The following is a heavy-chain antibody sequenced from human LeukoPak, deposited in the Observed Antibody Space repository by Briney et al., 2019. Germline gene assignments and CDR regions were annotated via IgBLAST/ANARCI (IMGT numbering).Heavy chain of an antibody. J-gene: IGHJ5*02. D-gene: IGHD6-13*01. V-gene: IGHV3-33*01. CDR1: GFTFSSYG. Sequence: PGGSLRLSCAASGFTFSSYGMHWVRQAPGKGLEGVAVIWYDGSNKYYADSVKGRFTISRDNSKNTLYLQMNSLRAEDTAVYYCARESSSSTFGPWGQGTLVTVSS. CDR3: ARESSSSTFGP. CDR2: IWYDGSNK.